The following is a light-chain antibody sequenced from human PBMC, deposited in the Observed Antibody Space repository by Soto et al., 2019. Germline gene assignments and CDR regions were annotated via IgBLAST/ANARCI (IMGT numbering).Light chain of an antibody. CDR1: QSVTSSN. V-gene: IGKV3-20*01. J-gene: IGKJ1*01. CDR3: QQHGSSPWT. Sequence: EIVLTQSPGTLSLSPGERATLSCRASQSVTSSNLAWYQQKPGQAPRLLIYGASSRATGIPDKFSGSWSGTDFTLAISRLESEDFAVYYCQQHGSSPWTFGQGSKVEIK. CDR2: GAS.